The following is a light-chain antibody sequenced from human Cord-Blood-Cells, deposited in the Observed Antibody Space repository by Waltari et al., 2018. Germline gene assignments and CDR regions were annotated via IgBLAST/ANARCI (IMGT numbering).Light chain of an antibody. V-gene: IGKV2-28*01. CDR3: MQALQTLSLT. Sequence: DIVMTQSPLSLPVTPGEPASISCRSSQSLLHSNGYNYLDWYLQKPGQSPQLLIYLGSNRASGVPDRFSGSGSGTDFTLKISRVEAEDVGVYYRMQALQTLSLTFGGGTKVEIK. CDR1: QSLLHSNGYNY. J-gene: IGKJ4*01. CDR2: LGS.